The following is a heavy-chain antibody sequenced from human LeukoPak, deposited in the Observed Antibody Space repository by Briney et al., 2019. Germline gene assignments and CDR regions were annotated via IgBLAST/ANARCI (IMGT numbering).Heavy chain of an antibody. CDR2: ISYDGSNK. CDR1: GFTFSSYA. CDR3: ARGGRFRDY. V-gene: IGHV3-30-3*01. J-gene: IGHJ4*02. Sequence: GGSLRLSCAASGFTFSSYAMHWVRQAPGKGLEWVAVISYDGSNKYYADSVKGRFTISRDNSKNTLYLQMNSLRAEDTAVYYCARGGRFRDYWGQGTLVTVSS. D-gene: IGHD3-10*01.